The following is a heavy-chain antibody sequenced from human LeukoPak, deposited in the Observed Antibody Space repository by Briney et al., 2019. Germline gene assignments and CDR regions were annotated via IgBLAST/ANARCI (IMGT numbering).Heavy chain of an antibody. CDR1: GYTFTSYY. V-gene: IGHV1-46*01. Sequence: ASVKVSGKASGYTFTSYYMHWVRQAPGQGPEWMGIINPNGGYTKYAQTFQGRVTMTGDTSTSTLYLELSSLRSEDTAVYYCAREERWLQSLDYWGQGSLVTVSS. CDR2: INPNGGYT. CDR3: AREERWLQSLDY. J-gene: IGHJ4*02. D-gene: IGHD5-24*01.